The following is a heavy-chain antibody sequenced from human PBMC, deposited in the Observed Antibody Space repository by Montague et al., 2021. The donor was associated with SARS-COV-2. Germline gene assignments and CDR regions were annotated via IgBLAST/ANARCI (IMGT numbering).Heavy chain of an antibody. V-gene: IGHV1-69*13. Sequence: SVKVSCKASGGTFSSYAISWVRQAPGQGLEWMGGIIPIFGTANYAQKFQGRVTITADESTSTAYMELSSLRSEDTAVYYCARGGCSYGYTAYYYYGMDVWGQGTTVTVSS. CDR3: ARGGCSYGYTAYYYYGMDV. CDR1: GGTFSSYA. D-gene: IGHD5-18*01. J-gene: IGHJ6*02. CDR2: IIPIFGTA.